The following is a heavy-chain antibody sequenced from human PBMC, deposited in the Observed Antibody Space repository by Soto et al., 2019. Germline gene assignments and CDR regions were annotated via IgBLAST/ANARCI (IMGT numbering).Heavy chain of an antibody. D-gene: IGHD2-15*01. J-gene: IGHJ3*02. Sequence: QVQLVQSGAEVKKPGASVKVSCKASGYTFTSYYMHWVRQAPGQGLEWMGIINPSGGSTSYAPKFQGGVTMTRETSTSTVYMELSSLRSEDTAVYYWARVGGAFDIWGQATMVTVSS. CDR1: GYTFTSYY. V-gene: IGHV1-46*01. CDR2: INPSGGST. CDR3: ARVGGAFDI.